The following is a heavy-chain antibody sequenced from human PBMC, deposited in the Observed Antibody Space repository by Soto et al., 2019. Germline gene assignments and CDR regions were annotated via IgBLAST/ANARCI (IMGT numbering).Heavy chain of an antibody. J-gene: IGHJ2*01. CDR1: GYTFSTYG. D-gene: IGHD4-17*01. Sequence: QVQLVQSGAEVKKPGASVKVSCKASGYTFSTYGISWVRQAPGQGLEWMGWISGYNGNTNYAPKLQGRVTVTTDTSTSTAYMELRSLRSDDTAVYFCARDLRGIYGGNSGYFDLWGRGTLLTVSS. V-gene: IGHV1-18*01. CDR3: ARDLRGIYGGNSGYFDL. CDR2: ISGYNGNT.